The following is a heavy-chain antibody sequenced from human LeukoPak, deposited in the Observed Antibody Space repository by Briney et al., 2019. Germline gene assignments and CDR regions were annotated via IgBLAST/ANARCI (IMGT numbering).Heavy chain of an antibody. Sequence: GGSLRLSCAASGFTFSSYSMNWVRQAPGKGLEWVSSTSSSSSYIYYADSVKGRFTISRDNAKNSLYLQMNSLRAEDTAVYYCARDLNKRAIFGVVNTNWFDPWGQGTLVTVSS. CDR2: TSSSSSYI. J-gene: IGHJ5*02. V-gene: IGHV3-21*01. CDR3: ARDLNKRAIFGVVNTNWFDP. D-gene: IGHD3-3*01. CDR1: GFTFSSYS.